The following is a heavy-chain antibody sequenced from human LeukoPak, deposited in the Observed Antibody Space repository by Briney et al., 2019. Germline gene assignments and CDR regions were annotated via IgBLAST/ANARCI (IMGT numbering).Heavy chain of an antibody. CDR1: GFTFSSYA. CDR3: ASRGSSGWYYYYYYMTS. J-gene: IGHJ6*03. Sequence: GGSLRLSCAASGFTFSSYAMSWVRQAPGKGLEWVSYISSSSSTIYYADSVKGRFTISRDNAKNSLYLQMNSLRAEDTSVYYCASRGSSGWYYYYYYMTSGAKGPRSPSP. V-gene: IGHV3-48*01. CDR2: ISSSSSTI. D-gene: IGHD6-19*01.